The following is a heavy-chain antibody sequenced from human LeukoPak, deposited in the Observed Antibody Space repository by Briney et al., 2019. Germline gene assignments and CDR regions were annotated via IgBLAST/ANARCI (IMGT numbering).Heavy chain of an antibody. CDR2: ISASGGST. J-gene: IGHJ4*02. CDR1: GLTFSSNA. D-gene: IGHD3-10*01. Sequence: GGSLRLSCAASGLTFSSNAMSWVRQAPGKGLEWVSGISASGGSTYYADSVKGRFSISRDNSKNTLYLQMSSLRDEDTAVYYCAREVYYGSGSYFGDYFDYWGQGTLVTVSS. CDR3: AREVYYGSGSYFGDYFDY. V-gene: IGHV3-23*01.